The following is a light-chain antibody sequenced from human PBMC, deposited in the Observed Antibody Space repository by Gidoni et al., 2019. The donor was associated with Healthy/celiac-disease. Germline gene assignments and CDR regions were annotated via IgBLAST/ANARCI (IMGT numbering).Light chain of an antibody. CDR3: QQYGSSPT. CDR1: QSVSSSY. Sequence: EIVWTQSPGTLSLSQGERATLSCRSRQSVSSSYLAWYQQQPGQAPRLLIYGASSRATGIPDMFSCSGSGTDFTLTIIRLEPADFAVYYCQQYGSSPTFGGGTKVESK. V-gene: IGKV3-20*01. CDR2: GAS. J-gene: IGKJ4*01.